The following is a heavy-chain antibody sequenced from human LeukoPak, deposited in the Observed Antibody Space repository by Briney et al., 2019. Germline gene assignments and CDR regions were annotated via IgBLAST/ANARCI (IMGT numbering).Heavy chain of an antibody. CDR3: AGRGAPVAGASSFDF. CDR1: GGSFSGYY. V-gene: IGHV4-34*01. Sequence: SETLSLTCAVYGGSFSGYYWSWIRQPPGKGLEWIGEINHSGSTNYNPSLKSRVTISVDTSKNQFSLKVSSVTAADTAVYYCAGRGAPVAGASSFDFWGQGTLVTVSS. J-gene: IGHJ4*02. D-gene: IGHD6-19*01. CDR2: INHSGST.